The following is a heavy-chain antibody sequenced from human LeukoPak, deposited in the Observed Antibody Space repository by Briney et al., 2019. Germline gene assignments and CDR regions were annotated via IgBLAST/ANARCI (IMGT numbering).Heavy chain of an antibody. CDR2: ISSSSSTI. CDR3: VDTKPSTFEISVYPYYYDNYYMDV. J-gene: IGHJ6*03. Sequence: GGSLRLSCAASGFSFSDYNMNWVRQAPGKGLEWVSYISSSSSTIYYADSVKGRFTISRDNAKNSLYLQMSSLRAEDTAVYYCVDTKPSTFEISVYPYYYDNYYMDVWGKGTTVTVPS. D-gene: IGHD5/OR15-5a*01. CDR1: GFSFSDYN. V-gene: IGHV3-48*01.